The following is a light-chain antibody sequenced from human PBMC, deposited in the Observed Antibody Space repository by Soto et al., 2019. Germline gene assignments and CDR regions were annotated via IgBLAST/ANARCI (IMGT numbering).Light chain of an antibody. J-gene: IGLJ2*01. Sequence: QSALTQPASVSGSPGQSITISCTGTSSDIGAYNYVSWYQQHPDKAPKLIIYDVSHRPSGVSNRFSGSKSGNTASLTISGLQAEDEADYYCGSYTRSSTLVFGGGTKLTVL. CDR2: DVS. CDR1: SSDIGAYNY. V-gene: IGLV2-14*03. CDR3: GSYTRSSTLV.